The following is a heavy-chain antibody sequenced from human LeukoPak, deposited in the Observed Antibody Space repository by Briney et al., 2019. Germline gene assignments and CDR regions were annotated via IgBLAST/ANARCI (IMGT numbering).Heavy chain of an antibody. V-gene: IGHV4-34*01. CDR2: INHSGST. CDR3: ARDKGGWNYDGWTYYFDY. D-gene: IGHD1-7*01. Sequence: SETLSLTCAVYGGSFSGYYWSWIRQPPGKGLEWIGEINHSGSTNYNPSLKSRVTISVDTSKNQFSLKLSSVTAADTAVYYCARDKGGWNYDGWTYYFDYWGQGTLVTVSS. J-gene: IGHJ4*02. CDR1: GGSFSGYY.